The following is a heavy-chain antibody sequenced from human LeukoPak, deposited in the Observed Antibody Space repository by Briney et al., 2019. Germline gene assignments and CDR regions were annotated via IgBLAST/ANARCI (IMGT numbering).Heavy chain of an antibody. CDR3: ARDTALDSIGWYYVY. CDR1: GGTFISYA. V-gene: IGHV1-69*13. Sequence: AVTVSCKACGGTFISYAFSGVGQAPGQGREGMGGIIPIFGSANYAQKFRGRVTNTADEPTITAYIQLSSLRSDDTAVYYCARDTALDSIGWYYVYWGQGTLVTVSS. D-gene: IGHD6-19*01. J-gene: IGHJ4*02. CDR2: IIPIFGSA.